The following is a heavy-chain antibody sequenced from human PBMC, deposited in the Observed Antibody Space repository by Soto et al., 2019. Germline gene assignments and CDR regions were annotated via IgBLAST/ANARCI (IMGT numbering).Heavy chain of an antibody. CDR3: ARDDCISASCYPLF. D-gene: IGHD2-2*01. CDR2: ISYEGSTE. J-gene: IGHJ4*02. CDR1: GFTFTDYA. V-gene: IGHV3-30-3*01. Sequence: QVPLVESGGGVVQPGRSLRLSCAASGFTFTDYAMHWVRQAPGKGLEWVAVISYEGSTEYYADSVKGRFTISRDDSKNTLCLQMNSLRAEDTAVYYCARDDCISASCYPLFWGQGTLVTVSS.